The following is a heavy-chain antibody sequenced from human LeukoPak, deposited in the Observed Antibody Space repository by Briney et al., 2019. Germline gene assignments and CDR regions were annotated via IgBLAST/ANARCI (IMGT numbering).Heavy chain of an antibody. V-gene: IGHV3-9*01. CDR2: ISWNSGSI. D-gene: IGHD6-13*01. CDR3: ARSVSSWKDAFDN. Sequence: QSGGSLRLSCAASGFTFDDYAMHWVRQPPGKGLEWVSGISWNSGSIGYADSVKGRFTIPRNNAKNTLSLQMNSLRAEDTAVYYCARSVSSWKDAFDNWGQGTMVTVSS. J-gene: IGHJ3*02. CDR1: GFTFDDYA.